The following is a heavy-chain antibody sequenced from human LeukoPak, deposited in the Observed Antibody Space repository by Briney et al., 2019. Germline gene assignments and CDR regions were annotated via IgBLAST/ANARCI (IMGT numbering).Heavy chain of an antibody. CDR3: ARAMCWTSGPVELGWFDR. CDR2: IYFRGST. CDR1: GDSFSDYY. D-gene: IGHD1-1*01. Sequence: PSETLSLACSFSGDSFSDYYWTWIRRPPGGRLEWIGQIYFRGSTKYNPSLKNRVSISVDTSKNRVYLTLTSVTAADTAVYYCARAMCWTSGPVELGWFDRWGQGTLVTVSS. J-gene: IGHJ5*02. V-gene: IGHV4-59*01.